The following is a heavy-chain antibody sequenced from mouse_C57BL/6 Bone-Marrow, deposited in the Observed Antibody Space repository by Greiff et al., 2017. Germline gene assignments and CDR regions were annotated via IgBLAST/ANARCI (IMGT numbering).Heavy chain of an antibody. D-gene: IGHD2-4*01. Sequence: VQLKQPGAELVMPGASVKLSCKASGYTFTSYWMHWVKQRPGQGLEWIGEIDPSASYTNYNQKFKGKSTVTVDKSASPAYMQLSSLKSEDSAVYYCASSYYDYDEYFDVWGTGTTVTVSS. J-gene: IGHJ1*03. CDR3: ASSYYDYDEYFDV. V-gene: IGHV1-69*01. CDR2: IDPSASYT. CDR1: GYTFTSYW.